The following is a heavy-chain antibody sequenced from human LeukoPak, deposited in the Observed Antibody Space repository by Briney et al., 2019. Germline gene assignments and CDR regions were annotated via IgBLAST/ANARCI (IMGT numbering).Heavy chain of an antibody. J-gene: IGHJ6*02. Sequence: ASVKVSCKASGYTFTAYYMHWVRQAPGQGLEWMGWINPNSGGTNYAQKFRGRVTMTRDTSISTAYMELSRLRSDDTAVYYCARGGHYYGSGSYYYYYGMDVWGQGTTVTVSS. V-gene: IGHV1-2*02. D-gene: IGHD3-10*01. CDR2: INPNSGGT. CDR1: GYTFTAYY. CDR3: ARGGHYYGSGSYYYYYGMDV.